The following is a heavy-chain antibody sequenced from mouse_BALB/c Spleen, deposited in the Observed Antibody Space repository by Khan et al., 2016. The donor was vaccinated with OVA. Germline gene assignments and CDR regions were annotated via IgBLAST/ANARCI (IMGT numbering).Heavy chain of an antibody. CDR3: AREWAAWFPY. CDR1: GYTFTDYY. Sequence: QVRLQQSGAELARPGASVKLSCKASGYTFTDYYINWMRQRTGQGLEWIGEIYPGSDNTYYNEKFKGKATLTADKSSSTTYMQRSSLTSEDSAVYFCAREWAAWFPYWGQGTLVTVSA. J-gene: IGHJ3*01. CDR2: IYPGSDNT. V-gene: IGHV1-77*01.